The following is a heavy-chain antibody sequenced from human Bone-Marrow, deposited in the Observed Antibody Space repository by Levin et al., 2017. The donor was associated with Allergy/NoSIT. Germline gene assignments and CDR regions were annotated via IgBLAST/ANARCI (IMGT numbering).Heavy chain of an antibody. V-gene: IGHV4-34*01. Sequence: GSLRLSCAVDGGSFIAYYWTWVRQPPGKGLEWVGQITERGTTNYNPSLNNRVSISRDTSKNQFSLTVSSVTAADAGIYYCARLRFRGEITRDGGTHESYYGMDVWGPGTTVTVSS. CDR3: ARLRFRGEITRDGGTHESYYGMDV. D-gene: IGHD3-16*01. CDR1: GGSFIAYY. J-gene: IGHJ6*02. CDR2: ITERGTT.